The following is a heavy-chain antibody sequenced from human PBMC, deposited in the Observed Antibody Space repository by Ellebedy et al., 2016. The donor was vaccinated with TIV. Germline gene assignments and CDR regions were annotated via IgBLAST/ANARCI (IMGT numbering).Heavy chain of an antibody. CDR3: VRDLHWSYFD. CDR1: GFSFSSYG. D-gene: IGHD1-26*01. CDR2: IKEDGSEE. Sequence: GESLKISCAASGFSFSSYGMHWVRQAPGKGLEWVANIKEDGSEEYYVDSVKGRFTISGDNAKNSLYLQMNSLRAEDTAVYYCVRDLHWSYFDWGQGTLVTVSS. V-gene: IGHV3-7*03. J-gene: IGHJ4*02.